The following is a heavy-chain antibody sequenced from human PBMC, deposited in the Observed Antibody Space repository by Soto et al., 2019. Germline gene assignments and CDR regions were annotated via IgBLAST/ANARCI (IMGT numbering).Heavy chain of an antibody. Sequence: SQTLSLTCTVSGGSISSFYWSWIRQPPGKGLEWIGYIYYSGSTNYNPSLKSRVTISVDTSKNQFSLKLSSVTAADTAVYYCAREVAPWYYFDYWGQGTLVTVSS. CDR1: GGSISSFY. CDR2: IYYSGST. D-gene: IGHD2-8*02. V-gene: IGHV4-59*01. CDR3: AREVAPWYYFDY. J-gene: IGHJ4*02.